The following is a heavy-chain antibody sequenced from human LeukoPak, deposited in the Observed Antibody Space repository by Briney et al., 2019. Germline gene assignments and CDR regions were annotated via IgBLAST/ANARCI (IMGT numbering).Heavy chain of an antibody. CDR2: IIPIFGTA. J-gene: IGHJ4*02. D-gene: IGHD6-19*01. CDR1: GGTFSSYA. CDR3: ARARAVAGNGDFDY. Sequence: GASVKVSCKASGGTFSSYAISWVRQAPGLGLEWMGGIIPIFGTANYAQKFQGRVTITTDESTSTAYMELSSLRSEDTAVYYCARARAVAGNGDFDYWGQGTLVTVSS. V-gene: IGHV1-69*05.